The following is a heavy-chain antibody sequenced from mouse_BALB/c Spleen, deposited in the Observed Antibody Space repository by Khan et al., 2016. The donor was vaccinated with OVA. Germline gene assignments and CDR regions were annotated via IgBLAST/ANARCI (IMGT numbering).Heavy chain of an antibody. V-gene: IGHV1-77*01. CDR1: GYTFTDYY. CDR3: AREWAAWFPY. J-gene: IGHJ3*01. CDR2: IYPGSDNT. Sequence: QVQLQQSGAELARPGTSVNLSCKASGYTFTDYYINWMRQRTGQGLEWIGEIYPGSDNTYYNEKFKGKATLTADKSSSTAYMQLSSLTSEDSAVYFCAREWAAWFPYGGQGTLVTVSA.